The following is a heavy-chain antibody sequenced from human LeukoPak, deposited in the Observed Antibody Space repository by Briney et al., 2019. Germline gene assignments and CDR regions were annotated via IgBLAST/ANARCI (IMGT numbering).Heavy chain of an antibody. Sequence: GGSLRLSCAPSGFTFSGYWMHWVRQAPGKGLVWVSRINSEGSSASYADSVKGRFTTSRDNAKNTLYLQMNSLRAEDTAVYYCARDYSLSTVTTCGIWGQGTLVTVPS. CDR1: GFTFSGYW. D-gene: IGHD4-17*01. J-gene: IGHJ4*02. CDR2: INSEGSSA. CDR3: ARDYSLSTVTTCGI. V-gene: IGHV3-74*01.